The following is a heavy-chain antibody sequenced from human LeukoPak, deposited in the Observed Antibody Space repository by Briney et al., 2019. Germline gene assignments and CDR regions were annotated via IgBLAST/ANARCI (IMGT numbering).Heavy chain of an antibody. CDR3: AGIPIVGANGDFDY. Sequence: SETLSLTCTVSGGSISSYYWSWIRQPPGKGLEWIGYIYYSGSTNYNPSLKSRVTISVDTSKNQFSLKLSSVTAADTAVYYCAGIPIVGANGDFDYWGQGTLVTVSS. D-gene: IGHD1-26*01. CDR1: GGSISSYY. V-gene: IGHV4-59*01. J-gene: IGHJ4*02. CDR2: IYYSGST.